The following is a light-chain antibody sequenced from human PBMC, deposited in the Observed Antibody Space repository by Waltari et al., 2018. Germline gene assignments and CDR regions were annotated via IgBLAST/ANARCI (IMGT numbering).Light chain of an antibody. CDR1: GSNIGAGFD. J-gene: IGLJ3*02. Sequence: QSVLTQAPSMSGAPGQRVTISCTGSGSNIGAGFDVHWYQQLPRAAPKPLIYGSTGRPLGVPDRFFGSTSGTSASLVIIGLQPEDEAVYYCQSYDTSLSVVFGGGTKLTVL. CDR3: QSYDTSLSVV. CDR2: GST. V-gene: IGLV1-40*01.